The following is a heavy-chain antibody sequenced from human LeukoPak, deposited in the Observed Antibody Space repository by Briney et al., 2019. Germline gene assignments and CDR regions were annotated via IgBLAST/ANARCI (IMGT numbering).Heavy chain of an antibody. CDR2: INPNSGGT. Sequence: ASAKVSCKASGYTFTGYYMHWVRQAPGQGLEWMGWINPNSGGTNYAQKFQGRVTMTRDTSISTAYMELSRLRSDDTAVYYCARDPAPQLRFPDNWGKGTLLPSPQ. D-gene: IGHD3-3*01. J-gene: IGHJ4*02. V-gene: IGHV1-2*02. CDR3: ARDPAPQLRFPDN. CDR1: GYTFTGYY.